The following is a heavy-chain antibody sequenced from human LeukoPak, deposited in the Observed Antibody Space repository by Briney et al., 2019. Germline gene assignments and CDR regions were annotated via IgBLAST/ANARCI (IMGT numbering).Heavy chain of an antibody. J-gene: IGHJ4*02. CDR3: ARDSFYYDSTGYYFDY. CDR1: GGSISNYY. D-gene: IGHD3-22*01. CDR2: IYNSGST. V-gene: IGHV4-4*07. Sequence: SETLSLTCTVSGGSISNYYWSWIRQPAGNGLEWIGRIYNSGSTSYNPSLKSRVTMSVDTSKNQFSLKLTSVTAADTAVYYCARDSFYYDSTGYYFDYWGQGTLVTVSS.